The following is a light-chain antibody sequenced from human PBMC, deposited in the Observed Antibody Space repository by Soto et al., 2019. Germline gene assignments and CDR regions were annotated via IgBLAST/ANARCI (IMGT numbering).Light chain of an antibody. CDR3: QSYDSSLSGFYV. V-gene: IGLV1-40*01. Sequence: LTQPPSVSGAPGQRVTISCTGSSSNIGAGYDVHWYQQLPGTAPKLLIYGNSNRPSGVPDRFSGSKSGTSASLAITGLQAEDEADYYCQSYDSSLSGFYVFGTGTKVTVL. J-gene: IGLJ1*01. CDR1: SSNIGAGYD. CDR2: GNS.